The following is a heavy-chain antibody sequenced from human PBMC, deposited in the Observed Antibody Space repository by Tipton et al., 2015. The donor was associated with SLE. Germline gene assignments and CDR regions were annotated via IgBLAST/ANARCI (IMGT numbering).Heavy chain of an antibody. CDR3: AKALIGGCHLRGCYYGMDV. J-gene: IGHJ6*02. D-gene: IGHD3-10*01. CDR1: GFTFSIYA. CDR2: ISYDGSNK. Sequence: SLRLSCAASGFTFSIYAMHWVRQAPGKGLEWVAVISYDGSNKYYADSVKGRFTISRDNSKNTLYLQMNSLRTEDTALYYCAKALIGGCHLRGCYYGMDVWGQGTTVTVSS. V-gene: IGHV3-30*04.